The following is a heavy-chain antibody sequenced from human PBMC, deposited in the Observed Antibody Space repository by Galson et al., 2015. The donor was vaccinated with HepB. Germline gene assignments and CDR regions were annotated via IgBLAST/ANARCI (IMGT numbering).Heavy chain of an antibody. CDR3: VRRLIERTGTYPDH. CDR2: ISTKNGNT. J-gene: IGHJ5*02. CDR1: DNTLTTYG. D-gene: IGHD1-7*01. V-gene: IGHV1-18*01. Sequence: SVKVSCKASDNTLTTYGISWVRQAPGQGLEWMGWISTKNGNTNYVQKFQDRVSMTTDTSTSTAYMEMKDLRADDTAVYYRVRRLIERTGTYPDHWGQGTPVTVSS.